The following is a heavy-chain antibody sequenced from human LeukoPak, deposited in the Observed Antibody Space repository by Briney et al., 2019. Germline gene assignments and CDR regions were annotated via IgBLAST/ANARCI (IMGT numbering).Heavy chain of an antibody. V-gene: IGHV1-3*01. CDR2: INAGNGNT. CDR1: GYTFTSYA. D-gene: IGHD6-13*01. CDR3: ARDRSRRDGMDV. J-gene: IGHJ6*02. Sequence: ASVKVSCKASGYTFTSYAMHWVRQAPGQRLEWMGWINAGNGNTKYSQKFQGRVTITRDTSASTAYMELSSLRSEDTAVYYCARDRSRRDGMDVWGQGTTVTVSS.